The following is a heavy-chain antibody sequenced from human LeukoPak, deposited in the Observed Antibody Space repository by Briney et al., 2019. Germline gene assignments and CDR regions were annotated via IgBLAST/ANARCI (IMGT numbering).Heavy chain of an antibody. CDR1: GYTFTSYY. D-gene: IGHD6-19*01. CDR2: INPSGGST. J-gene: IGHJ3*02. Sequence: ASVKVSCKASGYTFTSYYMHWVRQAPGQGLEWMGIINPSGGSTSSAQKFQGRVTMTRDTSTSTVYMELSSLRSEDTAVYYCAAVSAAKSPWDAFDIWGQGTMVTVSS. V-gene: IGHV1-46*01. CDR3: AAVSAAKSPWDAFDI.